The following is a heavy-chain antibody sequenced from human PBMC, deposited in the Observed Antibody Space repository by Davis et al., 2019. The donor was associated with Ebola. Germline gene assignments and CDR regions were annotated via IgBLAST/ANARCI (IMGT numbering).Heavy chain of an antibody. D-gene: IGHD7-27*01. V-gene: IGHV3-21*01. CDR3: ARYWETGIDY. CDR1: GFTFTSHS. Sequence: GGSLRLSCAASGFTFTSHSMIWVRQAPGKGLEWVASVSSNSLYIYYADSVKGRFTISRDNAKRSLYLQMNSLRVDDTAVYYCARYWETGIDYWGQGTLVTVSS. CDR2: VSSNSLYI. J-gene: IGHJ4*02.